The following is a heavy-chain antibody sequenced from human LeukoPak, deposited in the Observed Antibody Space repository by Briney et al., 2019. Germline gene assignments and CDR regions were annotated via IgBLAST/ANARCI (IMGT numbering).Heavy chain of an antibody. V-gene: IGHV3-33*01. CDR3: ARNHLTIFGVVIYYFDY. J-gene: IGHJ4*02. Sequence: GRSLRLSCAPSGFTFSSYGMHWVRQAPGKGLEWVAVIRYDGSNKYYADSVKGRFTISRDSSKTTLHLQINSLRAEDTAVYYCARNHLTIFGVVIYYFDYWRQGTLVTVSS. CDR2: IRYDGSNK. CDR1: GFTFSSYG. D-gene: IGHD3-3*01.